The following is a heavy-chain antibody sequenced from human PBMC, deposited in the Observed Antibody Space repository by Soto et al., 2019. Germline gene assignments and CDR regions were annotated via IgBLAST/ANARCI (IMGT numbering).Heavy chain of an antibody. J-gene: IGHJ4*02. V-gene: IGHV4-30-4*01. CDR3: ARLLQVTMRVVILDS. Sequence: TMSLICSFCGYSISSADSYWSLIRQSPGKGLEWIGYIHYSGNTYSSPSLKSRLIMSVDTSKSQFSLKLSSVTAADTAVYYCARLLQVTMRVVILDSWGQGNLVTVS. CDR1: GYSISSADSY. CDR2: IHYSGNT. D-gene: IGHD3-22*01.